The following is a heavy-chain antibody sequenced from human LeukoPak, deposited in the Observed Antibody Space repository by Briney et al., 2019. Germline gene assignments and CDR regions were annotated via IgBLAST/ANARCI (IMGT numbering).Heavy chain of an antibody. CDR1: GVPISSYY. CDR3: AGGSSGWSNDAFDI. V-gene: IGHV4-59*01. Sequence: PSETLSLTCTVSGVPISSYYWSWVRQPPGKGLEWVGYIYYSGSTNYNPSLKSRVTISVDTSKSQFSLKLSSVTAADTAVYYCAGGSSGWSNDAFDIWGQGTMVTVSS. CDR2: IYYSGST. J-gene: IGHJ3*02. D-gene: IGHD6-19*01.